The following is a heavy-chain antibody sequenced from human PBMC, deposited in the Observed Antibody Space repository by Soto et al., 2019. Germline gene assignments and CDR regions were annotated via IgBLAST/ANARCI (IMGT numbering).Heavy chain of an antibody. CDR1: GGSFSGYY. CDR3: ARGLSNWFDP. CDR2: INHSGST. V-gene: IGHV4-34*01. Sequence: ASXTRSLTCAGYGGSFSGYYWSWIRQPPWKGLEWIGEINHSGSTNYNPSLKSRVTISVDTSKNQFSLKLSSVTAADTAVYYCARGLSNWFDPWGQGTLVTVSS. J-gene: IGHJ5*02.